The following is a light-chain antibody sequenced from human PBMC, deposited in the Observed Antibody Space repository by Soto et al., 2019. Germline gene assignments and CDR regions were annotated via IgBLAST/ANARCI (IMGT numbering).Light chain of an antibody. CDR3: QQYNSRGT. CDR1: QSISNW. CDR2: DAS. V-gene: IGKV1-5*01. J-gene: IGKJ1*01. Sequence: DIQMTQSPSTLSASVGDRVTITCRASQSISNWLAWYQQKPGQAPKLLIYDASSLESGVPSRFSGSGSGTEFTLTISSLQPDDFATYYCQQYNSRGTFVQGTKVEIK.